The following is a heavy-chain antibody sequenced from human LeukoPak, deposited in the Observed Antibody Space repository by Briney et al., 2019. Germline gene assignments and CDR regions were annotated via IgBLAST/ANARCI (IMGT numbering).Heavy chain of an antibody. CDR2: INWDASST. D-gene: IGHD2-8*02. CDR1: GFMFPDYG. J-gene: IGHJ4*02. CDR3: ARDFKYCTGGVCYFTAVADY. Sequence: GGSLRLSCAASGFMFPDYGMNWVRQVPGKGLEWVSGINWDASSTNHADSVKGRFTISRDNAKNSLYLQMNTLRAEDTALYYCARDFKYCTGGVCYFTAVADYWGQGTLVTVSS. V-gene: IGHV3-20*04.